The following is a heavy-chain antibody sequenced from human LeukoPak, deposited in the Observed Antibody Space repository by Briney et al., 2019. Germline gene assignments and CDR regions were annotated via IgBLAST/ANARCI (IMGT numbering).Heavy chain of an antibody. CDR1: GGTFSSYA. Sequence: GASVKVSCKASGGTFSSYAISWVRQAPGQGLEWMGGIIPIFGTANYAQKFQGRVTITADESTSTAYMELSSLRSEDTAVYYCAQGITMVRGAPWPHLGFPAYYYYYYMDVWGKGTTVTISS. J-gene: IGHJ6*03. CDR3: AQGITMVRGAPWPHLGFPAYYYYYYMDV. V-gene: IGHV1-69*13. D-gene: IGHD3-10*01. CDR2: IIPIFGTA.